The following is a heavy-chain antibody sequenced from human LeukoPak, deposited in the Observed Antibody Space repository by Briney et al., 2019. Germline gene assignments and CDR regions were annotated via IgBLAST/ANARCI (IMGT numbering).Heavy chain of an antibody. Sequence: GGSLRLSCAASGFTFSSYSMNWVRQAPGKGLEWVSSISSSSSYIYYADSVKGRFTISRDNSKNTLYLQMNSLRAEDTAVYYCAKGCFKRTVTVDYWGQGTLVTVSS. CDR2: ISSSSSYI. CDR3: AKGCFKRTVTVDY. CDR1: GFTFSSYS. D-gene: IGHD4-17*01. V-gene: IGHV3-21*04. J-gene: IGHJ4*02.